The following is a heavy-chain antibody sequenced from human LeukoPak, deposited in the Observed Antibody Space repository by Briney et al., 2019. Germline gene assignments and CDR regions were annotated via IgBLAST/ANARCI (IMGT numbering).Heavy chain of an antibody. V-gene: IGHV3-30*02. Sequence: GGSLRLSCAASGFTFSSYGMHWVRQAPGKGLEWVAFIRYDGSNKYYADSVKGRFTISRDNSKNTLYLQMNSLRAEDTALYYCAKDPHADIAAAYNPYFDYWGQGTLVTVSS. D-gene: IGHD6-13*01. CDR2: IRYDGSNK. CDR1: GFTFSSYG. CDR3: AKDPHADIAAAYNPYFDY. J-gene: IGHJ4*02.